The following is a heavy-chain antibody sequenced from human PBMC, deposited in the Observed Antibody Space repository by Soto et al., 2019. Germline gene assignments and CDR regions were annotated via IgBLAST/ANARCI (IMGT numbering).Heavy chain of an antibody. CDR3: ARDRRELRPVLYNELDV. V-gene: IGHV1-18*04. CDR1: GYTFTNYG. D-gene: IGHD1-26*01. Sequence: GDSVEVSCEASGYTFTNYGISWVRQAPAQGLEGMGWISGYNGDTNYAQKFQGRVTMTTDTSTSTAYMELRSVRSDEKAVYYCARDRRELRPVLYNELDVWGQGPTMTVYS. J-gene: IGHJ6*02. CDR2: ISGYNGDT.